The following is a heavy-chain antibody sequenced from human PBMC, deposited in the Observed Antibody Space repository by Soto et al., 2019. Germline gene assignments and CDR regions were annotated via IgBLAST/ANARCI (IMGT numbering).Heavy chain of an antibody. CDR1: GYTFISYG. CDR3: GRYCSTAFCLRGVVV. V-gene: IGHV1-18*01. Sequence: QIQLVQSGAEVKKPGASVKVSCKASGYTFISYGINWVRQAPGQGLEWMGWISPHNGNTIYAQKFQGRVTMTTDTSTRTAYLELRSLRSDDTARYYSGRYCSTAFCLRGVVVWDQGNPATVPS. J-gene: IGHJ6*02. CDR2: ISPHNGNT. D-gene: IGHD2-2*01.